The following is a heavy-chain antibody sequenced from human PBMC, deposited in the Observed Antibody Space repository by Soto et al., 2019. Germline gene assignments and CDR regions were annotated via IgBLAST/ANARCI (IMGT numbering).Heavy chain of an antibody. D-gene: IGHD3-10*01. Sequence: QAQLQQWGAGVLKPSETLSLTCAVYVGSFSDYYWNWIRQPPGKGLEWIGEINHSENTNYNPSLKRRVTISVDTSKNQFSLKLSSVTAADTAVYYCARGLLDLVRGARYGMDVWGQGTTVTVSS. CDR3: ARGLLDLVRGARYGMDV. CDR1: VGSFSDYY. J-gene: IGHJ6*02. V-gene: IGHV4-34*01. CDR2: INHSENT.